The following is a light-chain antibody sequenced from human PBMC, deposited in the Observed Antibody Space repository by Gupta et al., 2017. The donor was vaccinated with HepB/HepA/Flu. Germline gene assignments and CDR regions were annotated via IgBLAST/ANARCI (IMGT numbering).Light chain of an antibody. Sequence: EIVLTQSPGTLSLSPGERATLACRASRSLRSSHLAWYQQKPGQAPRLLINGASRRATGISDRFSGSGSGTDFTLTIRRLEPEDFAVYYCQQNHSSPWTFGQGTKVEVK. CDR1: RSLRSSH. J-gene: IGKJ1*01. CDR2: GAS. V-gene: IGKV3-20*01. CDR3: QQNHSSPWT.